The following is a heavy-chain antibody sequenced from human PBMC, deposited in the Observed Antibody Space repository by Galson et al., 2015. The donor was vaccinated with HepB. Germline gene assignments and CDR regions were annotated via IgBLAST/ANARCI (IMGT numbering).Heavy chain of an antibody. V-gene: IGHV4-34*01. CDR2: IHHSGST. D-gene: IGHD6-13*01. Sequence: LSLTCAVYGGSFSGYYWSWIRQPPGKGLEWIGEIHHSGSTNYNPSLKSRVTISVHTSKNQFSLRLSSVTAADTAVYYCARGRGSSSWYWGQGTLVTVSS. CDR3: ARGRGSSSWY. CDR1: GGSFSGYY. J-gene: IGHJ4*02.